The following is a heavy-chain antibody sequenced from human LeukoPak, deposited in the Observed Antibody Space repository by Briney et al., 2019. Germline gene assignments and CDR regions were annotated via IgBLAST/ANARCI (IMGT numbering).Heavy chain of an antibody. CDR1: GYSISSGYY. CDR3: ARHGGTRVTLVEVYYFDY. J-gene: IGHJ4*02. D-gene: IGHD4-11*01. Sequence: SETLSLTCTVSGYSISSGYYWGWIRQPPEKGLEWLGSVYYTGGTNYSPSLRSRVTISVDTSKNQFSLKLSSVTDADTAVYYCARHGGTRVTLVEVYYFDYWGQGTLATVSS. CDR2: VYYTGGT. V-gene: IGHV4-38-2*02.